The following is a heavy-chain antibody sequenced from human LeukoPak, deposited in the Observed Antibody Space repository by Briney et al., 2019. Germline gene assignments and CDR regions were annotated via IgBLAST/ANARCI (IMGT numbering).Heavy chain of an antibody. J-gene: IGHJ6*03. CDR1: GFIFSSYS. D-gene: IGHD2/OR15-2a*01. V-gene: IGHV3-48*01. Sequence: PGGSLRLSCAASGFIFSSYSMNWVRQAPGKGLEWVSYISRSSSTIYYADSVKGRFTISRDNAKNSLYLQMNSLRAEDTAVYYCARDVLLSGYYYYYMDVWGKGTTVTVSS. CDR2: ISRSSSTI. CDR3: ARDVLLSGYYYYYMDV.